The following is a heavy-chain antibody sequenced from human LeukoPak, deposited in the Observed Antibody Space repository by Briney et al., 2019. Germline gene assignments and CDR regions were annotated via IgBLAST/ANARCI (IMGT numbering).Heavy chain of an antibody. Sequence: LETLSLTCAVYGGSFSGYYWSWIRQPPGKGLEWIGEINHSGSTNYNPSLKSRVTISVDTSKNQFSLKLSSVTAADTAVYYCARGRKPIFDYWGQGTLVTVSS. D-gene: IGHD1-14*01. V-gene: IGHV4-34*01. CDR1: GGSFSGYY. CDR3: ARGRKPIFDY. CDR2: INHSGST. J-gene: IGHJ4*02.